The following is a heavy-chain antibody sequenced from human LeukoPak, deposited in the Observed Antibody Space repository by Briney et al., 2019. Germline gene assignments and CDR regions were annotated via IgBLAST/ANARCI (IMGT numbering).Heavy chain of an antibody. J-gene: IGHJ4*02. Sequence: PGGSLRLSCAASGNYWMHWVRQAPGKGLVWVSHINSDGSWTSYADSVKGRFTISRDNSKNTMYLQMNSLRAEDTAVYYCAKQGFGCWGQGTLVTVSS. CDR2: INSDGSWT. D-gene: IGHD1/OR15-1a*01. CDR3: AKQGFGC. CDR1: GNYW. V-gene: IGHV3-74*01.